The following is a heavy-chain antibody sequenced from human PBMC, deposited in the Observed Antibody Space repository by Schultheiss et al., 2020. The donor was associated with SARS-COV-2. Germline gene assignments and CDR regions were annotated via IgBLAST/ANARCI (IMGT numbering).Heavy chain of an antibody. D-gene: IGHD2-2*01. CDR3: ARDGPGDCSSTSCYQSYMDV. V-gene: IGHV3-7*01. CDR1: GFTFSSYW. Sequence: GGSLRLSCAASGFTFSSYWMSWVRQAPGKGLEWVANIKQDGSEKYYVDSVKGRFTISRDNAKNTLYLQMNSLRAEDTAVCYCARDGPGDCSSTSCYQSYMDVWGKGTTVTVSS. CDR2: IKQDGSEK. J-gene: IGHJ6*03.